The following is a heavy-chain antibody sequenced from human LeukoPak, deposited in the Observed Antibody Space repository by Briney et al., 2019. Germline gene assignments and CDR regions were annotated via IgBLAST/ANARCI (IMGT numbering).Heavy chain of an antibody. J-gene: IGHJ5*02. CDR1: GGSISSSSYY. V-gene: IGHV4-39*07. Sequence: SETLSLTCTVSGGSISSSSYYWGWIRQPPGKGLEWIGSIYYSGSTYYNPSLKSRVTISVDTSKNQFSLKLSSVTAADTAVYYCARDSSNWFDPWGQGTLVTVSS. D-gene: IGHD2-15*01. CDR2: IYYSGST. CDR3: ARDSSNWFDP.